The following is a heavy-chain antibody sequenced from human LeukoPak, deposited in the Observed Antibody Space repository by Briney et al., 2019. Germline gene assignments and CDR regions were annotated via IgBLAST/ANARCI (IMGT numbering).Heavy chain of an antibody. CDR2: IDSDGSST. CDR3: ARDFLRGAPDYFDQ. J-gene: IGHJ4*02. D-gene: IGHD3-10*01. Sequence: GGSLRLSCAASGFTFSSYWMHWVRQAPGKGLVWVSRIDSDGSSTIYADSVKGRFTISRDDSKNTLYLQMDSLRPEDTALYYCARDFLRGAPDYFDQWGQGTLVTVSS. V-gene: IGHV3-74*01. CDR1: GFTFSSYW.